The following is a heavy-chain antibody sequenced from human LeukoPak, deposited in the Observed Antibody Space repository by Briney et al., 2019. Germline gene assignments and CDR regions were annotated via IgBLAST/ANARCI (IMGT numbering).Heavy chain of an antibody. J-gene: IGHJ4*02. D-gene: IGHD6-19*01. V-gene: IGHV3-7*01. CDR2: IRQAGSET. Sequence: GGSLRLSCTASGFIFGAYWMSWVRQAPGKGLEWVANIRQAGSETYYVDSVKGRFTISRDNSKNSLHLQMNSLRAEDTAVYYCARNLYSSGWYYFDYWGQGTLVTVSS. CDR1: GFIFGAYW. CDR3: ARNLYSSGWYYFDY.